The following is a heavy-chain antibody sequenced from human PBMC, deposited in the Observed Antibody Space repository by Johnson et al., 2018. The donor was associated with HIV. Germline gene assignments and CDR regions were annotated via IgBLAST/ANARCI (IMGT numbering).Heavy chain of an antibody. D-gene: IGHD3-16*01. CDR1: GFTFNKYW. J-gene: IGHJ3*02. Sequence: VQLVESGGGVVQPGRSLRLSCAVSGFTFNKYWMSWVRQAPGKGLGWVANIKQDGRERYYVDSVKGRFTISRDNAKNSLYLQMNSLRAEDTAVYYCARGGWGDAFDIWGQGTMVTVSS. CDR3: ARGGWGDAFDI. V-gene: IGHV3-7*01. CDR2: IKQDGRER.